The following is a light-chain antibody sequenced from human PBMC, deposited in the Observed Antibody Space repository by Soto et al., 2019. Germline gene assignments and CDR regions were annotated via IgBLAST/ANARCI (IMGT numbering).Light chain of an antibody. V-gene: IGKV3-15*01. CDR1: QSIDTN. CDR2: SAS. J-gene: IGKJ1*01. Sequence: ETVMTQSPATLSVSPGERATLSCSASQSIDTNLAWYQHKPGQTPRLLIYSASTRATGVPSRFSGSGSGTAFTITISSLQSEDFAVYYCQQYNNWPPWTFGQGTKVEVK. CDR3: QQYNNWPPWT.